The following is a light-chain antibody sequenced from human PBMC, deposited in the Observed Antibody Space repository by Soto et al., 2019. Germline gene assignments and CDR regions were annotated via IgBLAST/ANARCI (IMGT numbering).Light chain of an antibody. CDR3: HQYSASHT. J-gene: IGKJ4*01. V-gene: IGKV1-5*03. CDR2: KAS. Sequence: DIQMTQSPSTLSASVGDRIIITCRASQSISSWLAWYQQKPGKAPKLLTYKASSLESGVPSRFSGSGSGTEFTLTISSLQPDDSATYFCHQYSASHTFGGGTKVDIK. CDR1: QSISSW.